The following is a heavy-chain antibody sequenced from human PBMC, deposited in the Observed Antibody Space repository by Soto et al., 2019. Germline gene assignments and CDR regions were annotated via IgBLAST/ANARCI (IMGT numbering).Heavy chain of an antibody. CDR3: AREDIVVVPAAIAQTNYYYYGMDV. Sequence: PGESLKIACKGSGYRFTSYWISRVRHMPGTGMAWMCGIDPSDSFTNYSPSFLGHVTISADKSISTAYLQWSSLKASDTAMYYCAREDIVVVPAAIAQTNYYYYGMDVWGQGTTVTVSS. CDR2: IDPSDSFT. V-gene: IGHV5-10-1*01. D-gene: IGHD2-2*01. CDR1: GYRFTSYW. J-gene: IGHJ6*02.